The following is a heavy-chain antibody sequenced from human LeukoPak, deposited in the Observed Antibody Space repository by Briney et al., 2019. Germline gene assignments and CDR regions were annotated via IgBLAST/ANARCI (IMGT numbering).Heavy chain of an antibody. J-gene: IGHJ4*02. CDR3: ARDFPYSSGWYYFDY. Sequence: ASVKVSCKASGYTFTCYYMHWVRQAPGQGLEWMGWINPNSGGTNYAQKFQGRVTMTRDTSISTAYMELSRLRSDDTAVYYCARDFPYSSGWYYFDYWGQGTLVTVSS. CDR1: GYTFTCYY. D-gene: IGHD6-19*01. CDR2: INPNSGGT. V-gene: IGHV1-2*02.